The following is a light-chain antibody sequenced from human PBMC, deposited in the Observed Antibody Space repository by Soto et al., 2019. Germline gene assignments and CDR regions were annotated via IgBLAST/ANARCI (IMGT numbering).Light chain of an antibody. CDR2: EVS. CDR1: SSDIGDYDY. J-gene: IGLJ1*01. V-gene: IGLV2-14*01. Sequence: QSVLTQPASVSGSPGQSITISCTGTSSDIGDYDYVSWYQQQPGKAPKLLISEVSNRPSGVSNRFSGSKSGNTSSLTISGLKAGDEADYYCNSYASGNARVFGTGTKLTVL. CDR3: NSYASGNARV.